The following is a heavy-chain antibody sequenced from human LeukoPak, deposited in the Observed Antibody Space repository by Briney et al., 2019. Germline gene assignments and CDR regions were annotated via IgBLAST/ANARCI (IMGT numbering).Heavy chain of an antibody. CDR3: ARGRGRDGDNLAP. V-gene: IGHV4-34*01. CDR1: GGSFSGYY. J-gene: IGHJ4*02. CDR2: INHSGST. D-gene: IGHD5-24*01. Sequence: SETLSLTCAVYGGSFSGYYWSWIRQPPGKGLEWIGEINHSGSTNYNPSLKSRVTISVDTSKNQFSLKLTSVTAADTAVYYCARGRGRDGDNLAPWGQGTQVTVSS.